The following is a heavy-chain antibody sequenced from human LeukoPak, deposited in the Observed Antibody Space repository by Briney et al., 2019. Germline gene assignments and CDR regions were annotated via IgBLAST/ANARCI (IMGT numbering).Heavy chain of an antibody. V-gene: IGHV3-33*01. CDR2: IWNDGSNK. Sequence: GGSLRLSCAASGFTFSSHGMHWVRQAPGKGLEWVTIIWNDGSNKNYVDSVKGRFIISRDNSKNTLYLQMNSLRAEDTAVYYCARGCGGSAACYIIDYWGQGTLVTVSS. CDR1: GFTFSSHG. D-gene: IGHD2-15*01. J-gene: IGHJ4*02. CDR3: ARGCGGSAACYIIDY.